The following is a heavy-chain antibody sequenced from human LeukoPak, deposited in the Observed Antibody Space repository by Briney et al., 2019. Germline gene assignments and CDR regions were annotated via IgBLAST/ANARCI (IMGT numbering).Heavy chain of an antibody. CDR2: IFDSGST. V-gene: IGHV4-61*01. D-gene: IGHD4-11*01. J-gene: IGHJ5*02. Sequence: SETLSLTCSVSGGSVSSSSYYWSWIRQPPGKGLEWIGYIFDSGSTNYNPSLKSRVTISVDTSKNQFSLKLSSVTAADTAVYYCARDLASTTGQNWFDPWGQGTLVTVSS. CDR3: ARDLASTTGQNWFDP. CDR1: GGSVSSSSYY.